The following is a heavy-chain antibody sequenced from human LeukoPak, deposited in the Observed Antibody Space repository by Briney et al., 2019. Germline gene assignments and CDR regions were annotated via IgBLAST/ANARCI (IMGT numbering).Heavy chain of an antibody. CDR3: ARDWRYSYGPYYYYGMDV. D-gene: IGHD5-18*01. Sequence: GASVKVSCKASGYTFTGYYMHWVRQAPGQGLEWMGRINPNSGGTNYAQKFQGRVTMTRDTSISTAYMELSRLRSDDTAVYYCARDWRYSYGPYYYYGMDVWGQGTTVTVSS. V-gene: IGHV1-2*06. J-gene: IGHJ6*02. CDR2: INPNSGGT. CDR1: GYTFTGYY.